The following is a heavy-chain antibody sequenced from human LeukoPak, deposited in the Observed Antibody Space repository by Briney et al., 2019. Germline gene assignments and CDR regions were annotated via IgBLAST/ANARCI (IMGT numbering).Heavy chain of an antibody. J-gene: IGHJ4*02. D-gene: IGHD3-10*01. CDR3: AREGYYGSGSPPSLYFDY. CDR1: GFTFSSYP. Sequence: GGSLRLSCAASGFTFSSYPIHWVRQAPGKGLEWVAVTSSDLNVKLYADSVKGRFTISRDNSRSTLYLQMNSLRPEDTAIYYCAREGYYGSGSPPSLYFDYWGQGTLVTVSS. CDR2: TSSDLNVK. V-gene: IGHV3-30-3*01.